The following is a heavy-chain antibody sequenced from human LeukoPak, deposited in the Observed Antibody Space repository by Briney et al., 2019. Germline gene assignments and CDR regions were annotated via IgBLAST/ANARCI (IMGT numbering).Heavy chain of an antibody. CDR2: IYTSGST. V-gene: IGHV4-4*07. CDR3: ARVGYYDFWSGYSGFDY. D-gene: IGHD3-3*01. CDR1: GGSISSYY. Sequence: SETLSLTCTVSGGSISSYYWSWIRQPAGKGLEWIGRIYTSGSTNYNPSLKSRVTMSVDTSKNQFSLKLSSVTAADTAVYYCARVGYYDFWSGYSGFDYWGQGTLVTVSS. J-gene: IGHJ4*02.